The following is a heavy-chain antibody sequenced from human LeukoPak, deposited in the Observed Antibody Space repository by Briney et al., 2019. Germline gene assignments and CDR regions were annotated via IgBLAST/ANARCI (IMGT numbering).Heavy chain of an antibody. CDR2: ISSGSSTI. D-gene: IGHD4-17*01. V-gene: IGHV3-48*02. Sequence: GGSLTLSCAPPGFIFNTYSMNWVRQAPGKGLEWVSYISSGSSTIHYADSVKGRFTISRDNAKNSLFLQMNSLRDEDTGVYYCARASTTTVYGMDVWGQGTTVTVSS. CDR1: GFIFNTYS. J-gene: IGHJ6*02. CDR3: ARASTTTVYGMDV.